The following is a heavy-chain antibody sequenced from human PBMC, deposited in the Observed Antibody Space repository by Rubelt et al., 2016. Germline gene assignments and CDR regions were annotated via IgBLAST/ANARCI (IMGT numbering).Heavy chain of an antibody. CDR2: INPSGST. D-gene: IGHD6-25*01. V-gene: IGHV4-34*01. CDR3: ARGSIAAAWV. J-gene: IGHJ4*02. CDR1: GGSFSDYY. Sequence: QVQLQQWGAGLLKPSETLSLTCAVYGGSFSDYYWIWVRQSPGKGLEWIGDINPSGSTNYNPSLKSRVTTSVDTSKNQLSLKLHSVTAADTAVYYCARGSIAAAWVWGQGTLVTVSS.